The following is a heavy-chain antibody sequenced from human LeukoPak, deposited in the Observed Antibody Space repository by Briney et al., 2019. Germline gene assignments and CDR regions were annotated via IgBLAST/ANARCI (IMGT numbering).Heavy chain of an antibody. CDR3: EKDFGRAVAGDPYYYYGMDV. CDR2: ISYDGSNK. V-gene: IGHV3-30*18. CDR1: GFTFSSYG. Sequence: GRSLRLSCAASGFTFSSYGMHWVRQAPGKGLEWVAVISYDGSNKYYADSVKGRFTISRDNSKNTLYLQMNSLRAEDTAVYYCEKDFGRAVAGDPYYYYGMDVWGQGTTVTVSS. J-gene: IGHJ6*02. D-gene: IGHD6-19*01.